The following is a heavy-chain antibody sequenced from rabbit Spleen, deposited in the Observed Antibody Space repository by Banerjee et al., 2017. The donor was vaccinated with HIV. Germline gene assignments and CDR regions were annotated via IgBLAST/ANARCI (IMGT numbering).Heavy chain of an antibody. CDR2: IDIGSRDFT. CDR3: ARDTGSSFSTYGMDL. CDR1: GFSFIAGYY. J-gene: IGHJ6*01. Sequence: QRLEESGGDLVKPGASLTLTCTASGFSFIAGYYSCWVRQAPGKGLEWMACIDIGSRDFTYYASWAKGRLTISKTSSTTVTLQMTSLTVADTATYFCARDTGSSFSTYGMDLWGQGTLVTVS. D-gene: IGHD8-1*01. V-gene: IGHV1S40*01.